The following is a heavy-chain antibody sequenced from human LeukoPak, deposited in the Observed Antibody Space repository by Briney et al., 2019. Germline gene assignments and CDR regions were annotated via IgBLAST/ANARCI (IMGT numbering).Heavy chain of an antibody. CDR1: GGSISSDY. D-gene: IGHD5-12*01. J-gene: IGHJ4*02. CDR3: ARQGAYSGYQAFDY. CDR2: ISYSGST. V-gene: IGHV4-59*08. Sequence: SETLSLTCTVSGGSISSDYWSWIRQPPGKGLEWIGYISYSGSTNYNPSLKSRVTISIDTSKNQFSLKLSSVTAADTAVYYCARQGAYSGYQAFDYWGQGTLVSVSS.